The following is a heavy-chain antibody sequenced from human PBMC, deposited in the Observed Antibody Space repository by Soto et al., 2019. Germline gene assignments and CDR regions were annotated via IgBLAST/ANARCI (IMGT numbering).Heavy chain of an antibody. CDR1: GFTFSSYS. Sequence: EVQLVESGGGLVQPGGSLRLSCAASGFTFSSYSMNWVRQAPGKGLEWVSYIISSTIYYADSVKGRFSISRDNAKNSLYLQMNSLRDEDTAVYYCARDWSYAFDYWGQGILVTVSS. CDR2: IISSTI. CDR3: ARDWSYAFDY. D-gene: IGHD2-8*01. V-gene: IGHV3-48*02. J-gene: IGHJ4*02.